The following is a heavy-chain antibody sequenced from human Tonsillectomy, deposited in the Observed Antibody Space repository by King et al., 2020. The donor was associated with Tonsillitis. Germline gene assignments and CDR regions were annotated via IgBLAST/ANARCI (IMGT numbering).Heavy chain of an antibody. D-gene: IGHD3-22*01. CDR2: INHSGST. CDR1: GGSFSGYY. CDR3: ARLYMIVESFDY. V-gene: IGHV4-34*01. J-gene: IGHJ4*02. Sequence: VQLQQWGAGLLKPSETLSLTCAVYGGSFSGYYWSWIRQPPGKGLEWIGEINHSGSTNYNPSLKSRVTISVDTSKNQFSLKLSSVTAADTAVYYCARLYMIVESFDYWGQGTLVTVSS.